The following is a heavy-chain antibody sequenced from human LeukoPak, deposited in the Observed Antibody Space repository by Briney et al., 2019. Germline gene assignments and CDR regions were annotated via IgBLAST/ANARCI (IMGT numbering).Heavy chain of an antibody. CDR2: ISGSGGDT. D-gene: IGHD3-22*01. CDR3: AKYDSFDHYYDSSGRFDC. Sequence: HPGGSLRLSRSASGFTFRSYAMSWVRPAPGKGLEWVSAISGSGGDTYHADSVKGRFAISRDNSKNTLFLQMNSLRAEDTAVYYCAKYDSFDHYYDSSGRFDCWGQGTLVTVSS. J-gene: IGHJ4*02. V-gene: IGHV3-23*01. CDR1: GFTFRSYA.